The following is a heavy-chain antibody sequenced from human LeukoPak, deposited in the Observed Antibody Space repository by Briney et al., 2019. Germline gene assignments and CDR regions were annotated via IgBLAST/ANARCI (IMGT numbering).Heavy chain of an antibody. CDR1: GFTFSSYS. D-gene: IGHD3-10*01. V-gene: IGHV3-21*01. CDR3: ARGSLWFGEFLFDY. J-gene: IGHJ4*02. Sequence: GGSLRLSCAASGFTFSSYSMNWVRQAPGKGLEWFSSISSSSSYIYYADSVKGRFTISRDNAKNSLYLQMNSLRAEDTAVYYCARGSLWFGEFLFDYWGQGTLVTVSS. CDR2: ISSSSSYI.